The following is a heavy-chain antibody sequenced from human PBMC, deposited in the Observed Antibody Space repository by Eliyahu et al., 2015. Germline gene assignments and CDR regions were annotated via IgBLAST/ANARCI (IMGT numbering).Heavy chain of an antibody. D-gene: IGHD6-19*01. CDR1: GESFXGXY. V-gene: IGHV4-34*01. CDR3: ARVEWLGYIHY. Sequence: QVQLQQWGAXLLKPSETLSLTCAVYGESFXGXYWSWXRQPPGKGLEWIGEINXSGSTNYNPSLKSRVTISVDTSKNQFSLTLTSVTAADTAVYYCARVEWLGYIHYWGQGTLVTVSS. J-gene: IGHJ4*02. CDR2: INXSGST.